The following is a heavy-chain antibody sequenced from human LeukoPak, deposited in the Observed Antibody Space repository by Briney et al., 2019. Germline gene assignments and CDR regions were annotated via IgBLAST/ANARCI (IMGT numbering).Heavy chain of an antibody. J-gene: IGHJ6*02. D-gene: IGHD2-2*01. CDR1: GGSISSGGYY. Sequence: SQTLSLTCTVSGGSISSGGYYWSWIRQHPGKGLEWIGYIYYSGSTYYNPSPKSRVTISVDTSKNQFSLKLSSVTAADTAVYYCARARCSSTSCYGMAGYGMDVWGQGTTVTVSS. CDR2: IYYSGST. V-gene: IGHV4-31*03. CDR3: ARARCSSTSCYGMAGYGMDV.